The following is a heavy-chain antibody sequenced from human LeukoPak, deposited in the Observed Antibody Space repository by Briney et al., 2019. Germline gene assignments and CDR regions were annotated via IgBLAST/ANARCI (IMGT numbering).Heavy chain of an antibody. J-gene: IGHJ4*02. V-gene: IGHV3-30-3*01. CDR2: ISYDGSNK. D-gene: IGHD6-19*01. CDR3: ARELPGYSSGWSPRDY. Sequence: GRSLRLPCAASGYTFSSYAMHWVRQAPGKGLEWVAVISYDGSNKYYADSVKGRFTISRDNSKNTLYLQMNSLRAEDTAVYYCARELPGYSSGWSPRDYWGQGTLVTVSS. CDR1: GYTFSSYA.